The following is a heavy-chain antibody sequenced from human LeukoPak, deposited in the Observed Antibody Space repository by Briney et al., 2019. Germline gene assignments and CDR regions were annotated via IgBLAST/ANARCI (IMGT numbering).Heavy chain of an antibody. CDR2: INPNSGGT. CDR1: GYTFTGYY. Sequence: ASVKVSCKASGYTFTGYYMHWVRQAPGQGLEWMGWINPNSGGTNYAQKFQGRVTMTRDTSISTAYMELSRLRSDDTAVYYCARTRGDIVVGDAFDIWGPRDNGHRLF. V-gene: IGHV1-2*02. D-gene: IGHD2-15*01. CDR3: ARTRGDIVVGDAFDI. J-gene: IGHJ3*02.